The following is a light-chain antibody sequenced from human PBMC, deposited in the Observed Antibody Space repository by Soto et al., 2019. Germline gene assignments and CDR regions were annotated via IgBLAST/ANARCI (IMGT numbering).Light chain of an antibody. Sequence: EIVMTQSPATLSVSPGERVTLSCRASQSVRGSKVAWYQQKPGEAPRLLIFGASTRATGIPARFSGGGSGTDFTLTIGRLEPEDFALYFCQHYGDSPITFGQGTRLEIK. CDR3: QHYGDSPIT. J-gene: IGKJ5*01. CDR2: GAS. CDR1: QSVRGSK. V-gene: IGKV3-20*01.